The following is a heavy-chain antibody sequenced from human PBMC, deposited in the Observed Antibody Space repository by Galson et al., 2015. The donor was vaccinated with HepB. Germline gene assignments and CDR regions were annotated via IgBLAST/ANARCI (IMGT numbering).Heavy chain of an antibody. CDR1: GFTFSSYR. Sequence: SLRLYCAASGFTFSSYRMSWVRQAPGKGLEWVANIKQDGSEKYYVDSVKGRFTISRDNAKNSLYLQMNSLRAEDTAVYYCARDKEPYDYVWTSGDAFDIWGQGTMVTVSS. D-gene: IGHD3-16*01. V-gene: IGHV3-7*03. CDR3: ARDKEPYDYVWTSGDAFDI. CDR2: IKQDGSEK. J-gene: IGHJ3*02.